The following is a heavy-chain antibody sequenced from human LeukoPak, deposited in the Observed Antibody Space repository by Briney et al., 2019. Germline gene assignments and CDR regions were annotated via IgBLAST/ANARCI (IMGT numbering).Heavy chain of an antibody. J-gene: IGHJ5*02. Sequence: GGSLRLSCAASGFTFSSYWMHWVRQAPGKGLVWVSRINSDGSSTSYADSVKGRFTISRDNAKNTLYLQMNSLRAEDTAVYYCAKSPPLFGGWFDPWGQGTLVTVSS. CDR1: GFTFSSYW. D-gene: IGHD3-10*01. CDR3: AKSPPLFGGWFDP. CDR2: INSDGSST. V-gene: IGHV3-74*01.